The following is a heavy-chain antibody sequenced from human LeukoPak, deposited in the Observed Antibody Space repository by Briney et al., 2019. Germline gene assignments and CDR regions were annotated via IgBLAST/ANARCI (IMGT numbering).Heavy chain of an antibody. D-gene: IGHD6-6*01. CDR1: GFTFSSYG. J-gene: IGHJ3*01. CDR2: IRYDGSNK. CDR3: AKARRERSTFDF. V-gene: IGHV3-30*02. Sequence: GGSLRLSCAASGFTFSSYGMHWVRQAPGKGLEWVAFIRYDGSNKYYADSVRGRFTISRGNSKYTLHLQMNSLRAEDTAVYYCAKARRERSTFDFWGQGTMVTVSS.